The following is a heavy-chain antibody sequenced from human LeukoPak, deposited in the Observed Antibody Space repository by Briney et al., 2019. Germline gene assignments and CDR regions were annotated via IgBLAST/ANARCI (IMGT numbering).Heavy chain of an antibody. Sequence: SETLSLTCTVSGGSIRSYYWSWIRQPPGKGLEWIGYIYYSGNTNYNPSLKSRVTISVDTSKNQFSLKLSSVTAADTAVYYCARVQGQSDWAYYYYYYMDVWGKGTTVTVSS. D-gene: IGHD2-21*02. CDR1: GGSIRSYY. J-gene: IGHJ6*03. CDR3: ARVQGQSDWAYYYYYYMDV. CDR2: IYYSGNT. V-gene: IGHV4-59*01.